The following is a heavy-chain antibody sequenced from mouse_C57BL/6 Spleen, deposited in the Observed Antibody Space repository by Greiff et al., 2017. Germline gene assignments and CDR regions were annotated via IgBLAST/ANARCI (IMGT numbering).Heavy chain of an antibody. D-gene: IGHD2-4*01. J-gene: IGHJ2*01. CDR2: IYPGDGDT. CDR3: AREYDYDEDYFDY. CDR1: GYAFSSSW. V-gene: IGHV1-82*01. Sequence: QVQLQQSGPELVKPGASVKISCKASGYAFSSSWMNWVKQRPGKGLEWIGRIYPGDGDTNYNGKFKGKATLTADKSSSPAYMQLSSLTSEDSAVYFCAREYDYDEDYFDYWGQGTTLTVSS.